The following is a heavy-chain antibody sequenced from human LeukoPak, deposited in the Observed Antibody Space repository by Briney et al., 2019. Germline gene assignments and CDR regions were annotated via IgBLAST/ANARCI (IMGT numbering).Heavy chain of an antibody. Sequence: GGSLRLSCAASGFTFSSYWMHWVRQAPGKGLVWASRINTDGSSTSYADSVKGRFTISRDNAKNTLYLQMNSLRAEDTAVYYCARVGKSIAARPVDYWGQGTLVTVSS. D-gene: IGHD6-6*01. CDR3: ARVGKSIAARPVDY. CDR2: INTDGSST. V-gene: IGHV3-74*01. CDR1: GFTFSSYW. J-gene: IGHJ4*02.